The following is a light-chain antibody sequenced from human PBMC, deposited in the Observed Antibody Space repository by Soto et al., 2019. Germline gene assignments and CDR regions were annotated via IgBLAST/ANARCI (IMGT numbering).Light chain of an antibody. J-gene: IGKJ4*01. CDR1: QNVFTW. Sequence: DIQMTQSPSTLSASVGDRVTITCRASQNVFTWLAWYQHRPGKAPKLLIYDAPILESGVPSRFSGSGSGTEFTLTITSPQSDDSATYYCQQYNSHSFGGGTKVDIK. CDR2: DAP. V-gene: IGKV1-5*01. CDR3: QQYNSHS.